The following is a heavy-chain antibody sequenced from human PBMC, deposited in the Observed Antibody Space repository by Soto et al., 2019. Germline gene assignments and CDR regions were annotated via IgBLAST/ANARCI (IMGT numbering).Heavy chain of an antibody. J-gene: IGHJ4*01. CDR3: AKARCTGDTCFVPDY. D-gene: IGHD2-8*02. CDR1: GFSFSSYT. V-gene: IGHV3-23*01. CDR2: ISGSGGSP. Sequence: GGSLRLSCAASGFSFSSYTMALVRQAPGKGLEWVSSISGSGGSPSYADSVQGRFIISRDNPRNTVSLQMNRLRAEDTATYYCAKARCTGDTCFVPDYWGHGRLVTVSS.